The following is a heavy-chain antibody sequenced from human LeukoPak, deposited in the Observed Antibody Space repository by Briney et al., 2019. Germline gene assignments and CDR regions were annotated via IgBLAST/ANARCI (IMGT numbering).Heavy chain of an antibody. CDR2: IYYSGST. J-gene: IGHJ6*03. CDR3: ARGRAAAGYYYYYYMDV. Sequence: SETLSLTCTVSRGSISSYYWSWIRQPPGKGLEWIGYIYYSGSTNYNPSLKSRVTISVDTSKNQFSLKLSSVTAADTAVYYCARGRAAAGYYYYYYMDVWGKGTTVTVSS. CDR1: RGSISSYY. D-gene: IGHD6-13*01. V-gene: IGHV4-59*01.